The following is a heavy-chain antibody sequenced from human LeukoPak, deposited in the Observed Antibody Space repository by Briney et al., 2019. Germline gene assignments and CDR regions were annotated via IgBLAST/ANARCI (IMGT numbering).Heavy chain of an antibody. CDR3: ARGMAVAAARNAFDI. V-gene: IGHV3-74*01. CDR1: GFTFSSYW. Sequence: SGGSLRLSCAASGFTFSSYWMHWVRQAPGKGLVWVSRINSDGSSTSYADSVKGRFTISRDNAKNTLYLQMNSLRAEDTAVYYCARGMAVAAARNAFDIWGQGTMVTVSS. CDR2: INSDGSST. D-gene: IGHD6-13*01. J-gene: IGHJ3*02.